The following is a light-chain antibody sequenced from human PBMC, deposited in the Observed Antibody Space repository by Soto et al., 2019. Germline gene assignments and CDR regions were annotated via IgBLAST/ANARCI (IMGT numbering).Light chain of an antibody. Sequence: EKVMTQSPVNLSVSPGERATLSCRASQSVGSKLAWYQQKPGQAPRLLIYGASNRATGVPVRFSGSGSGTEFTLPISSLQSEDFGVYYCQQYDVWPALTFGGGTKVEIK. CDR1: QSVGSK. CDR3: QQYDVWPALT. CDR2: GAS. V-gene: IGKV3-15*01. J-gene: IGKJ4*01.